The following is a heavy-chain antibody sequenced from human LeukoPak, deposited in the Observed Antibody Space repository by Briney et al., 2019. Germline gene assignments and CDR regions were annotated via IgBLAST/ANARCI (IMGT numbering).Heavy chain of an antibody. Sequence: SVKVSCKASGRTFSSYAISWVRQAPGQGLEWMGRIIPILGIANYAQKFQGRVTITADKSTSTAYMELSSLRSEDTSVYYCAISERKLELRLFDYWGQGTLVTVSS. V-gene: IGHV1-69*04. CDR3: AISERKLELRLFDY. J-gene: IGHJ4*02. CDR1: GRTFSSYA. D-gene: IGHD1-7*01. CDR2: IIPILGIA.